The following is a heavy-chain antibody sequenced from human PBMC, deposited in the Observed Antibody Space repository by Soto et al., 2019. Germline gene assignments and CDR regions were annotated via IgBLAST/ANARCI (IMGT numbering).Heavy chain of an antibody. CDR2: IYYSGST. CDR3: ARSSGVAGTVDWFDP. Sequence: ETLSLTCTVSGGSISSYYWSWIRQPPGKGLEWIGYIYYSGSTNYNPSLKSRVTISVDTSKNQFSLKLSSLRSEDTAVYYCARSSGVAGTVDWFDPWGQGTLVTVSS. CDR1: GGSISSYY. J-gene: IGHJ5*02. D-gene: IGHD6-19*01. V-gene: IGHV4-59*01.